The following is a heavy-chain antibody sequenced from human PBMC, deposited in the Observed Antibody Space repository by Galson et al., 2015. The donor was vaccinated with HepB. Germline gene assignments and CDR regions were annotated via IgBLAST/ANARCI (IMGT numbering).Heavy chain of an antibody. V-gene: IGHV3-21*01. CDR3: ARARGWGRCSSPVCYPLDY. D-gene: IGHD2-2*01. CDR2: ISSSSHT. J-gene: IGHJ4*02. CDR1: GFTFHSYT. Sequence: SLRLSCAASGFTFHSYTMNWVRQAPGKGLEWVSSISSSSHTYYADPVKGRFTISRDNAKNSLYLQMDSLRPEDTAVFYCARARGWGRCSSPVCYPLDYWGQGALVTVSS.